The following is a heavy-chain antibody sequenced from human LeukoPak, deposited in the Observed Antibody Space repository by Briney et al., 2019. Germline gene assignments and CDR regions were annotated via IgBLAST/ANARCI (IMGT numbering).Heavy chain of an antibody. CDR2: IYYSGST. D-gene: IGHD5-12*01. CDR1: GYSISSGYY. J-gene: IGHJ4*02. Sequence: SETLSLTCAVSGYSISSGYYWGWIRQPPGKGLEWIGSIYYSGSTYYNPSLKSRVTISVDTSKNQFSLKLSSVTAADTAVYYCARVATTTNPPQRPFYYWGQGTLVTVSS. CDR3: ARVATTTNPPQRPFYY. V-gene: IGHV4-38-2*01.